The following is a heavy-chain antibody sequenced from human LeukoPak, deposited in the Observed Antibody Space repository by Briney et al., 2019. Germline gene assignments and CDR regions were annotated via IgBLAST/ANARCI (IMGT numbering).Heavy chain of an antibody. CDR3: ARDQTQIWFGEGLWYFDY. CDR2: INPSGGST. V-gene: IGHV1-46*01. Sequence: ASVRVSFKASGYTFTSYYMHWVRQAPGEGREWMGIINPSGGSTSYAQKFQGRVTMTRDMSTSTVYMELSSLRSDDTAVYYCARDQTQIWFGEGLWYFDYWGQGTLVTVSS. J-gene: IGHJ4*02. CDR1: GYTFTSYY. D-gene: IGHD3-10*01.